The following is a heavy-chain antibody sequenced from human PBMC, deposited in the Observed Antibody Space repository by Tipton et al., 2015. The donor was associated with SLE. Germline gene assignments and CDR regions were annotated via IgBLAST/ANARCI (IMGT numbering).Heavy chain of an antibody. CDR1: GITFTDAW. D-gene: IGHD1-14*01. V-gene: IGHV3-15*01. CDR2: IKSIYSGGAT. CDR3: APVVDNPVRPYEDY. Sequence: SLRLSCAAFGITFTDAWWSWVRQAPGKGLEWVGRIKSIYSGGATEYAAPVNGRFTISRDDSKKTVYLQMNSLKIEDTAMYYCAPVVDNPVRPYEDYWGQGMLVTVSS. J-gene: IGHJ4*02.